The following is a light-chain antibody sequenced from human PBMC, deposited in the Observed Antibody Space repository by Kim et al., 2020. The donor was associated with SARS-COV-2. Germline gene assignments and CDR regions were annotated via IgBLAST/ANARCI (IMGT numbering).Light chain of an antibody. V-gene: IGKV1D-13*01. CDR1: HSSSSS. CDR2: AAS. Sequence: AVVDRVTLTCRAAHSSSSSLIWYQHTPRKGPQLLIYAASSLQSGVPSRFSGSGSGTDFSLTISSLQPEDFATYYCRRLNNYPQLTFGGGTKVDIK. J-gene: IGKJ4*01. CDR3: RRLNNYPQLT.